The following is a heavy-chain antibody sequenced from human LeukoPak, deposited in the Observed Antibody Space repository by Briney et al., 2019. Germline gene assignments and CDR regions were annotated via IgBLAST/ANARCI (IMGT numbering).Heavy chain of an antibody. CDR1: GFTFSSYA. CDR2: ISYDGSNK. V-gene: IGHV3-30-3*01. Sequence: GGSLRLSRAASGFTFSSYAMHWVRQAPGKGLEWVAVISYDGSNKYYADSVKGRFTISRDNSKNTLYLQMNSLRAEDTAVYYCARDPGYSFYRYYYYGMDVWGQGTTVTVSS. D-gene: IGHD5-18*01. CDR3: ARDPGYSFYRYYYYGMDV. J-gene: IGHJ6*02.